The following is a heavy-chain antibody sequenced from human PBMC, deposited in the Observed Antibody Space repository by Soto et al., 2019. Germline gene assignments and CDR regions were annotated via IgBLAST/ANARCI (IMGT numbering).Heavy chain of an antibody. CDR2: IYYTGST. CDR3: ARDFPTSGWPTMDV. Sequence: SETLSLTCSVSGGSISSGGSYWSWIRHHPGKGLEWIGNIYYTGSTNYNPSLRNRVSISLDTSKNQFSLSLNSVTAADTAVYYCARDFPTSGWPTMDVWGQGTTVTVSS. J-gene: IGHJ6*02. D-gene: IGHD3-22*01. V-gene: IGHV4-31*03. CDR1: GGSISSGGSY.